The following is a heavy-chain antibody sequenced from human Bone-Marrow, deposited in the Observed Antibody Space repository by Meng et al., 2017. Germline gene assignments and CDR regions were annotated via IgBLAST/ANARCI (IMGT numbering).Heavy chain of an antibody. J-gene: IGHJ6*02. D-gene: IGHD3-22*01. CDR3: ARNYDSSGYYLPYYYGMDV. Sequence: GGSLRLSCAASGFTFSSYSMNWVRQAPGKGLEWVSSISSSSSYIYYADSVKGRFTISRDNAKNSLYLQMNSLRAEDTAVYYCARNYDSSGYYLPYYYGMDVWGQGTTVTVSS. V-gene: IGHV3-21*01. CDR1: GFTFSSYS. CDR2: ISSSSSYI.